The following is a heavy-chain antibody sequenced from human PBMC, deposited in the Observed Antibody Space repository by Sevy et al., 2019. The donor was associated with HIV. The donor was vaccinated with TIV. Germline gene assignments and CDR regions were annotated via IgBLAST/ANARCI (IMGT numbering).Heavy chain of an antibody. J-gene: IGHJ3*01. CDR3: ARGKNFFGAFDV. CDR2: INPSGSS. Sequence: SETLSLTCSVSGGSVSDHYWSWIRQPPGEGLEWIVEINPSGSSTYNSSLKSRLTISVDRSKNQFSLTVKSVTAADTGVYFCARGKNFFGAFDVWGQWTPVTVSS. D-gene: IGHD3-3*01. V-gene: IGHV4-34*01. CDR1: GGSVSDHY.